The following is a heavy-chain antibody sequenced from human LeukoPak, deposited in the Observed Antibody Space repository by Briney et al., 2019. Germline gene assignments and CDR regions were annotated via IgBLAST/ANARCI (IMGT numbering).Heavy chain of an antibody. CDR2: IYTSGST. Sequence: SETLSLTCTVSGGSISSYYWSWIRQPAGKGLEWIGRIYTSGSTNYNPSLKSRVTMSVDTSKNQFSLKLNSVTAADTAVYYCARLGSAAGGSRYFDYWGQGTLVTVSS. CDR3: ARLGSAAGGSRYFDY. J-gene: IGHJ4*02. V-gene: IGHV4-4*07. D-gene: IGHD6-13*01. CDR1: GGSISSYY.